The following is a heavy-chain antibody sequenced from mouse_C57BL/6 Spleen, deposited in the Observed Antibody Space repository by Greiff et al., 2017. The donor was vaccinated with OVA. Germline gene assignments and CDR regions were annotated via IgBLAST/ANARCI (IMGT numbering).Heavy chain of an antibody. J-gene: IGHJ4*01. CDR3: ARNLGGHYAMDY. V-gene: IGHV2-2*02. Sequence: QVQLKESGPGLVQPSQSLSITCTVSGFSLTSYGVHWVRQSPGKGLEWLGVIWSGGSPDYNAAFISRLSISKDNSKSQVFFKINSLQANDTAIYYCARNLGGHYAMDYWGQGTSVTVSS. CDR2: IWSGGSP. CDR1: GFSLTSYG.